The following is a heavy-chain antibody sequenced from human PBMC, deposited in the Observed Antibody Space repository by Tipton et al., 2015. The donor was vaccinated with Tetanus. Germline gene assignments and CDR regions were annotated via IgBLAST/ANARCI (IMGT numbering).Heavy chain of an antibody. CDR1: GGSISSGGYY. CDR2: IYYSGST. Sequence: TLSLTCTVPGGSISSGGYYWSWIRQHPGKGLEWIGDIYYSGSTYYNPSLKSRVIISVDTSKNQFSLQLNSVTAADTAVYYCARDQARGARGWNYFDYWGQGTLATVSS. V-gene: IGHV4-31*03. J-gene: IGHJ4*02. D-gene: IGHD1-26*01. CDR3: ARDQARGARGWNYFDY.